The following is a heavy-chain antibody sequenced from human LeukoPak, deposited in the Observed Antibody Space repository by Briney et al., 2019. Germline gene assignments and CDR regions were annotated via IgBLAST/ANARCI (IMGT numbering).Heavy chain of an antibody. CDR2: FDPEDGET. CDR1: GYTLTELS. CDR3: ARASKQIYSGSYPFHFDY. V-gene: IGHV1-24*01. Sequence: ASVKVSCKVSGYTLTELSMHWVRQAPGKGLEWMGGFDPEDGETIYAQKFQGRVTMTEDTSTDTAYMELSSLRSEDTAVYYCARASKQIYSGSYPFHFDYWGQGTLVTVSS. J-gene: IGHJ4*02. D-gene: IGHD1-26*01.